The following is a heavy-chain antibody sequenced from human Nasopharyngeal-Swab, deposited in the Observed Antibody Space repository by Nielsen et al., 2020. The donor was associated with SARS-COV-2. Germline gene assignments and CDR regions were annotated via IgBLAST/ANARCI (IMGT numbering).Heavy chain of an antibody. D-gene: IGHD6-13*01. Sequence: SETLSLTCTVSSGSISSSSYYWSWIRQPPGKGLEWIGYIYYSGSTNYNPSLKSRVTISVDTSKNQFSLKLSSVTAADTAVYYCARVVGLAAAASMGYYFDYWGQGTLVTVSS. V-gene: IGHV4-61*01. CDR3: ARVVGLAAAASMGYYFDY. CDR1: SGSISSSSYY. J-gene: IGHJ4*02. CDR2: IYYSGST.